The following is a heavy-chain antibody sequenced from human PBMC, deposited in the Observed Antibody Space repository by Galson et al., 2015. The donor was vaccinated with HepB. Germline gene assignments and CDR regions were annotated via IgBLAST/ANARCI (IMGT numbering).Heavy chain of an antibody. CDR1: GYTFTSYA. CDR3: ARGSLYDSSGYYSDY. J-gene: IGHJ4*02. Sequence: SVKVSCKASGYTFTSYAMHWVRQAPGQRLEWMGWINAGNGDTKYSQKFQGRVTITRDTSASTAYMELSNLRSEDTAVYYCARGSLYDSSGYYSDYWGQGTLVTVSS. V-gene: IGHV1-3*01. D-gene: IGHD3-22*01. CDR2: INAGNGDT.